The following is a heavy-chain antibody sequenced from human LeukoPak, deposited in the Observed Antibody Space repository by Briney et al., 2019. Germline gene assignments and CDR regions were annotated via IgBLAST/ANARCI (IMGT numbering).Heavy chain of an antibody. CDR2: IHTSGST. J-gene: IGHJ5*02. CDR3: ARVTDPRYNSFDP. CDR1: GASISSYY. Sequence: SETLSLTCTVSGASISSYYWTWIRQPAGKGPEWIGRIHTSGSTNYNPSLKSRVNMSVDTSKNQFSLKLNSVTAADTAVYYCARVTDPRYNSFDPWGQGTLVTVSS. D-gene: IGHD2-21*02. V-gene: IGHV4-4*07.